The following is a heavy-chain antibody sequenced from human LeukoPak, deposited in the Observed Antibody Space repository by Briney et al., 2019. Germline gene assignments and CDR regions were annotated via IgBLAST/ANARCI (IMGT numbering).Heavy chain of an antibody. J-gene: IGHJ4*02. Sequence: GGSLRLSCAASGFTVSSNYMSWVRQAPGKGLEWVAVISYDGGNKYYADSVKGRFTISRDNSKNTLYLQMSSLRPEDTAVYYCARGDSLVVVLPEFDYWGQGTLVTVSS. D-gene: IGHD3-22*01. V-gene: IGHV3-30-3*01. CDR1: GFTVSSNY. CDR3: ARGDSLVVVLPEFDY. CDR2: ISYDGGNK.